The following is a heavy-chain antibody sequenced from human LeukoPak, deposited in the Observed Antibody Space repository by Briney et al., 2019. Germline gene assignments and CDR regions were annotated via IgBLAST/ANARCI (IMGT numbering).Heavy chain of an antibody. D-gene: IGHD2-15*01. V-gene: IGHV1-69*13. Sequence: SVKVSCKASGGTFSSYAISWVRQAPGQGLEWMGGIIPIFGTANYAQKFQGRVTITADESTSTAYMELSSLISEDTAVYYCAAPQSRISSYYYVMDVWGQGTTVTVSS. J-gene: IGHJ6*02. CDR1: GGTFSSYA. CDR2: IIPIFGTA. CDR3: AAPQSRISSYYYVMDV.